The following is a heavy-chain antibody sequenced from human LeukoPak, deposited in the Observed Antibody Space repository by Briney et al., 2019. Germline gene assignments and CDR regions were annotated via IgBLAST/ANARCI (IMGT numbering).Heavy chain of an antibody. J-gene: IGHJ6*02. CDR3: ARDQLPSYGMDV. Sequence: ASVKVSCKASGYTFTSYAMHWVRQAPGQRLEWMGWINAGNGNTKYSQKFQGRVTITRDTSASTAYMELSSLRSDDTAVYYCARDQLPSYGMDVWGQGTTVTVSS. CDR1: GYTFTSYA. D-gene: IGHD5-24*01. CDR2: INAGNGNT. V-gene: IGHV1-3*01.